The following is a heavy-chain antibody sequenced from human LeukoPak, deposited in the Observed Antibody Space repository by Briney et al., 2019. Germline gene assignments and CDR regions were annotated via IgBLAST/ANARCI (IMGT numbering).Heavy chain of an antibody. D-gene: IGHD6-19*01. CDR1: GFTFSSYA. CDR3: ARRDTSGYYYFDY. CDR2: ISTSGGST. V-gene: IGHV3-23*01. Sequence: GGSLRLSCAASGFTFSSYAMSWVRQAPGKGLEWVSSISTSGGSTYYADSVKGRFTISRDNSKNTLYLQMNSLRAEDTAVYYCARRDTSGYYYFDYWGQGTLVTVSS. J-gene: IGHJ4*02.